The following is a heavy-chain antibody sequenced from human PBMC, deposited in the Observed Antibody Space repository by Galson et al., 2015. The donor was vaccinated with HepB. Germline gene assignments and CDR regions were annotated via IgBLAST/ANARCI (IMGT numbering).Heavy chain of an antibody. J-gene: IGHJ6*02. Sequence: SVKISCKASGYTFTNYAMNWVRQAPGQGLEWMGWINTNTGNPTYAQGFTGRFVFSLDTSVSTAYLQISSLKAEDTAVYYCAREVSSGYYWGSIYSYYGMDVWGQGTTVTASS. CDR1: GYTFTNYA. V-gene: IGHV7-4-1*02. CDR2: INTNTGNP. D-gene: IGHD3-22*01. CDR3: AREVSSGYYWGSIYSYYGMDV.